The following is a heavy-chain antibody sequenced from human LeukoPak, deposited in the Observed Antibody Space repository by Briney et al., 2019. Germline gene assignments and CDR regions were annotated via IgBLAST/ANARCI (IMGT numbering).Heavy chain of an antibody. CDR2: ISWNSGSI. D-gene: IGHD1-26*01. CDR1: GFTFDDYA. Sequence: HTGRSLRLSCAASGFTFDDYAMHWVRQAPGKGLEWVSGISWNSGSIYYADSVKGRFTISRDNAKNSLYLQMNSLRAEDTAVYYCAREYQESYPNYGMDVWGQGTTVTVSS. J-gene: IGHJ6*02. V-gene: IGHV3-9*01. CDR3: AREYQESYPNYGMDV.